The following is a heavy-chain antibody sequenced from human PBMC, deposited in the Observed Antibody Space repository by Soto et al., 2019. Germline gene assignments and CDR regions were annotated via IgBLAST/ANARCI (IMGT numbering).Heavy chain of an antibody. CDR3: ASXSIAAAGKDYNWFDP. Sequence: GAAPKISCKGSRTIFTSYWLGWVRQMPGKGLEWMGIIYPGDSDTRYSPSFQGQVTISADKSISTAYLQWSSLKASDTAMYYCASXSIAAAGKDYNWFDPWGQGTLVTVSS. D-gene: IGHD6-13*01. CDR1: RTIFTSYW. V-gene: IGHV5-51*01. J-gene: IGHJ5*02. CDR2: IYPGDSDT.